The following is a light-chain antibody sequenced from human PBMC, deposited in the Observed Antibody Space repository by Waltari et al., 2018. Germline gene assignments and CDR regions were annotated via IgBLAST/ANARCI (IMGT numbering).Light chain of an antibody. J-gene: IGKJ2*01. CDR1: QSISSY. CDR2: AAS. CDR3: QQSYSTLYT. Sequence: DIQMTQSPSSLSASVGDRVPLTCRASQSISSYLNWYQQKPGKAPKLLIYAASSLQSGVPSRFSGSGSGTDFTLTISSLQPEDFATYYCQQSYSTLYTFGQGTKLEIK. V-gene: IGKV1-39*01.